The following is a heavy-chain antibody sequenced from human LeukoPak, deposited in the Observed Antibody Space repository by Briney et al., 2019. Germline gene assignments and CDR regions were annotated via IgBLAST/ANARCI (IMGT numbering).Heavy chain of an antibody. Sequence: ASVKLSCKASGGTFSSYSLRWATQPPGQALESMGGLIPIFGTANYAQKFQGRVTITADKSTSTAYMELSSLRSEDTAVYYCARVGWGEQWPPSAGAFDIWGQGTMVTVSS. CDR3: ARVGWGEQWPPSAGAFDI. CDR1: GGTFSSYS. J-gene: IGHJ3*02. V-gene: IGHV1-69*06. D-gene: IGHD6-19*01. CDR2: LIPIFGTA.